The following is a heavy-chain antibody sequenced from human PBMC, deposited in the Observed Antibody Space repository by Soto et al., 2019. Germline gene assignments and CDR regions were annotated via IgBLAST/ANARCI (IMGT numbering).Heavy chain of an antibody. Sequence: PGGSLRLSCAASGFTFSSYAMSWVRQAPGKGLEWVSAISGSGGSTYYADSVKGRFTISGDTSKNTLYLQMNSLRAEDTAVYYCAKDWRDCSSTSCSYFDYWGQGTLVTVSS. J-gene: IGHJ4*02. CDR1: GFTFSSYA. CDR2: ISGSGGST. D-gene: IGHD2-2*01. CDR3: AKDWRDCSSTSCSYFDY. V-gene: IGHV3-23*01.